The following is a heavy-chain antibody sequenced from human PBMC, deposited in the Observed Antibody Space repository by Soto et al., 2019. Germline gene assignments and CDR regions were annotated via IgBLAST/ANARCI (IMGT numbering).Heavy chain of an antibody. J-gene: IGHJ3*02. CDR2: ISGSGGRT. V-gene: IGHV3-23*01. Sequence: GGSLRLSCVASGFPFSSYAMSWVRQTPEKGLEWVSGISGSGGRTYYADSVKGRLTISRDDSNNTLSLQMHSLRVEDTAVYFCAKGGYYSLFDIWGQGTMVTVSS. CDR3: AKGGYYSLFDI. CDR1: GFPFSSYA. D-gene: IGHD2-15*01.